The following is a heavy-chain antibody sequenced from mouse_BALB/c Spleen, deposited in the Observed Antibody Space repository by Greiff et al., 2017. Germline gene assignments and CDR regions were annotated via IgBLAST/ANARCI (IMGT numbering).Heavy chain of an antibody. J-gene: IGHJ4*01. D-gene: IGHD2-1*01. Sequence: QVQLQQPGAELVMPGASVKMSCKASGYTFTDYWMHWVKQRPGQGLEWIGAIDTSDSYTSYNQKFKGKATLTVDESSSTAYMQLSSLTSEDSAVYYCARYYYGNPCYAMDYWGQGTSVTVSS. V-gene: IGHV1-69*01. CDR1: GYTFTDYW. CDR3: ARYYYGNPCYAMDY. CDR2: IDTSDSYT.